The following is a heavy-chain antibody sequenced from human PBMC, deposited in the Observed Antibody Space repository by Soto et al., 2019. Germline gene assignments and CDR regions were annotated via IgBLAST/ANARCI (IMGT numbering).Heavy chain of an antibody. Sequence: QLHLVQSGAVVKKPGASVTVSCSASGYPVTAYYMHWVRQAPGRGLEWMGGINPATGAAKYTQTFPGRVTTTRDTSTSTVFMELGGLTSEDTAVFYWARGGGVGVAGSAAFDMWGQGTLVTVSS. V-gene: IGHV1-2*02. J-gene: IGHJ3*02. CDR3: ARGGGVGVAGSAAFDM. D-gene: IGHD3-3*01. CDR2: INPATGAA. CDR1: GYPVTAYY.